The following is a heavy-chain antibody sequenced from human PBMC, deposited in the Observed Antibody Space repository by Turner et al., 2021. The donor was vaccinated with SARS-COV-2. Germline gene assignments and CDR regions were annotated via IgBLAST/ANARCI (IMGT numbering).Heavy chain of an antibody. J-gene: IGHJ4*02. CDR2: ISYDGSNK. V-gene: IGHV3-30-3*01. CDR1: GFTFSSCG. CDR3: AREDYYDSSGSLDY. Sequence: GRSPRLSCAASGFTFSSCGMHWVRQAPGKGLEWVAVISYDGSNKYYADSVKGRFTISRDNSKNTLYLQMNSLRAEDTAVYYCAREDYYDSSGSLDYWGQGTLVTVSS. D-gene: IGHD3-22*01.